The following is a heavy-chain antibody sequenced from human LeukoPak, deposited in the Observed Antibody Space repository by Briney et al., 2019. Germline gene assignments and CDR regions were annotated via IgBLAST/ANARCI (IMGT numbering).Heavy chain of an antibody. CDR2: IYHSGST. CDR1: GYSISSGYY. V-gene: IGHV4-38-2*01. D-gene: IGHD1-7*01. CDR3: ARLTLYNWNFIDY. J-gene: IGHJ4*02. Sequence: SETLSLTCAVYGYSISSGYYWGWIRQPPGQGLEWIGSIYHSGSTYYNPSLKSRVTISVDTSKNQFSLKLSSVTAADTAVYYCARLTLYNWNFIDYWGQGTLVTVSS.